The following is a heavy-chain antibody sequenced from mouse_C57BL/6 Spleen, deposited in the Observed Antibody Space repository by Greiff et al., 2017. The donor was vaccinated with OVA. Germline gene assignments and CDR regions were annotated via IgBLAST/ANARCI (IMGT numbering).Heavy chain of an antibody. J-gene: IGHJ4*01. V-gene: IGHV1-82*01. CDR1: GYAFSSSW. CDR2: IYPGDGDT. D-gene: IGHD2-1*01. Sequence: VQLVESGPELVKPGASVKISCKASGYAFSSSWMNWVKQRPGKGLEWIGRIYPGDGDTNYNGKFKGKATLTADKSSSTAYMQLSSLTSEDSAVYFCARDDGNSYYYAMDYWGQGTSVTVSS. CDR3: ARDDGNSYYYAMDY.